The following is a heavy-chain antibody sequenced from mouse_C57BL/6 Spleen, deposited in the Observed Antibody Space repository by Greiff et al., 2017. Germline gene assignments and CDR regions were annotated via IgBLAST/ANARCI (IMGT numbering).Heavy chain of an antibody. CDR2: IDPENGDT. J-gene: IGHJ3*01. CDR3: ATGYGYDGGFAY. V-gene: IGHV14-4*01. D-gene: IGHD2-2*01. CDR1: GFNITDDY. Sequence: VQLQQSGAELVRPGASVKLSCTASGFNITDDYMHWVKQRPEQGLEWIGWIDPENGDTEYASKFQGKATITADTSSNTAYLQLSSLTSEDTAVYYCATGYGYDGGFAYWGQGILVTVSA.